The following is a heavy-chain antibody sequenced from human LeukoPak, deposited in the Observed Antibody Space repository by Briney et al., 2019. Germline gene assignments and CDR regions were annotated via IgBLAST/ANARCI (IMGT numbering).Heavy chain of an antibody. CDR3: ARGYPERRYFDY. CDR2: IYYSGST. V-gene: IGHV4-39*01. Sequence: PSETLSLTCTVSGGSISSSTYYWGWIRQPPGKGLEWIGSIYYSGSTYYNPSLKSRVTISVDTSKNQFSLKLSSVTAADTAVYYCARGYPERRYFDYWGQGTLVTVSS. J-gene: IGHJ4*02. CDR1: GGSISSSTYY. D-gene: IGHD1-14*01.